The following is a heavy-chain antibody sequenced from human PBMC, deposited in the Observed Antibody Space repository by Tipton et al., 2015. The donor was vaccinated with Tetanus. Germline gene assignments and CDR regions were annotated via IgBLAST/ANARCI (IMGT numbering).Heavy chain of an antibody. D-gene: IGHD3-22*01. J-gene: IGHJ4*02. Sequence: VQLVQSGGGLIQPGGSLRLSCAASGFTVSSNYMSWVRQAPGKGLEWVSAISGSGGSTYYADSVKGRFTISRDNSKNTLYLQMNSLRAEDTAVYYCAREYDSSGYYYRGIDYWGQGTLVSVSS. CDR1: GFTVSSNY. CDR3: AREYDSSGYYYRGIDY. V-gene: IGHV3-53*01. CDR2: SGSGGST.